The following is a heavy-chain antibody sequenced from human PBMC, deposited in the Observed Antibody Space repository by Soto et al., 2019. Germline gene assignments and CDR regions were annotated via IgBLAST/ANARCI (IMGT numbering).Heavy chain of an antibody. CDR2: ISYDGDNK. J-gene: IGHJ4*02. CDR3: AKDRRIAVAGALHY. V-gene: IGHV3-30*18. Sequence: QVHLAESGGGMVQPGGSLSLSCTPSGFTFRNYGLHWVRQAPGKGLKWVALISYDGDNKYYTDSARGRFTVSRDNFKNTLFLQMDSLRPEDTAVYYCAKDRRIAVAGALHYWGQGTLVTVSS. CDR1: GFTFRNYG. D-gene: IGHD6-19*01.